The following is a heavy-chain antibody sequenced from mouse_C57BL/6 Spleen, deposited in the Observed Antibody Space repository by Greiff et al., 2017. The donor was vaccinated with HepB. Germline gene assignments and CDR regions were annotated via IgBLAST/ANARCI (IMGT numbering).Heavy chain of an antibody. V-gene: IGHV1-66*01. CDR3: ARSDGYSYAMDY. CDR2: IYPGSGNT. CDR1: GYSFTSYY. D-gene: IGHD2-3*01. Sequence: VQLQQSGPELVKPGASVKISCKASGYSFTSYYIHWVKQRPGQGLEWIGWIYPGSGNTKYNEKFKGKATLTADTSSSTAYMQLSSLTSEDSAVYYGARSDGYSYAMDYWGQGTSVTVSS. J-gene: IGHJ4*01.